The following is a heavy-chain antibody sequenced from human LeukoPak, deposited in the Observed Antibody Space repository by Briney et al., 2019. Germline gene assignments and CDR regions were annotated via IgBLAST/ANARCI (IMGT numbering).Heavy chain of an antibody. D-gene: IGHD3-22*01. V-gene: IGHV3-7*01. CDR1: GFTFSSYR. Sequence: HGGSLRLSCAASGFTFSSYRMSWVRQAPGKGLEWVANIKQDVSEKYYVDSVKGRFTISRDNAKNSLYLQMNSLRAEDTAVYYCARDQKGNYYDSSGYYYINWFDPWGQGTLDTVSS. CDR3: ARDQKGNYYDSSGYYYINWFDP. CDR2: IKQDVSEK. J-gene: IGHJ5*02.